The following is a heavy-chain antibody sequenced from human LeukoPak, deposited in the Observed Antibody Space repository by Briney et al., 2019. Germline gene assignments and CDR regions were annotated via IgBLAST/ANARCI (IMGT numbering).Heavy chain of an antibody. CDR3: AGLMVHPFLAFDI. Sequence: SETLSLTCTVSGGSISSYYWGWIRQPPGKGLEWIGYIYYSGSTNYNPSLKSRVTISVDTSKNQFSLKLSSVTAADTAVYYCAGLMVHPFLAFDIWGQGTMVTVSS. D-gene: IGHD3-10*01. CDR2: IYYSGST. J-gene: IGHJ3*02. CDR1: GGSISSYY. V-gene: IGHV4-59*08.